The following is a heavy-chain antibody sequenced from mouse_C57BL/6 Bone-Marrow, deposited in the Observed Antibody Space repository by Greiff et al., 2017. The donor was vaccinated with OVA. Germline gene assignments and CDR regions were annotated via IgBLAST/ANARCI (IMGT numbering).Heavy chain of an antibody. V-gene: IGHV1-64*01. CDR2: IHPNSGST. CDR1: GYTFTSYW. Sequence: QVHVKQPGAELVKPGASVKLSCKASGYTFTSYWMHWVKQRPGQGLEWIGMIHPNSGSTNYNEKFKSKATLTVDKSSSTAYMQLSSLTSEDSAVYYCARLGYYWYFDVWGTGTTVTVSS. CDR3: ARLGYYWYFDV. J-gene: IGHJ1*03. D-gene: IGHD2-2*01.